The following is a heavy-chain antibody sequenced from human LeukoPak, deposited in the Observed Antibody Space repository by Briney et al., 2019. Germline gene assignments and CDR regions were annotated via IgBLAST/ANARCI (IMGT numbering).Heavy chain of an antibody. D-gene: IGHD2-21*01. Sequence: AGTLRLTCAASGLTISSFDLNWIRQAPGKGLEWVSSIRTSSRYIYYRDSEKGRFTASRDDAKSSLYRRINSRRVEDTAGYYCARVDCSAATCYLRCSWFDPWGDGALVTVSS. CDR1: GLTISSFD. CDR3: ARVDCSAATCYLRCSWFDP. CDR2: IRTSSRYI. V-gene: IGHV3-21*01. J-gene: IGHJ5*02.